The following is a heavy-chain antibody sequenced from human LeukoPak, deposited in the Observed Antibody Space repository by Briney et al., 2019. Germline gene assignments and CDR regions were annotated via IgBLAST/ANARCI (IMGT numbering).Heavy chain of an antibody. Sequence: ASVKVSCKASGGTFSSYAISWVRQAPGQGLEWMGGIIPIFGTANYAQKFQGRVTITADESTSTAYMELSSLRSEDTAVYYCARTRSRRDAFDIWGQGTMVTVSS. J-gene: IGHJ3*02. CDR2: IIPIFGTA. CDR3: ARTRSRRDAFDI. V-gene: IGHV1-69*13. CDR1: GGTFSSYA.